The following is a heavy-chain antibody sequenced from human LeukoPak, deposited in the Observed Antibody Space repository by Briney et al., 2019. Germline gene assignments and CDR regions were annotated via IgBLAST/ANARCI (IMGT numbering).Heavy chain of an antibody. J-gene: IGHJ4*02. CDR3: ARGPPYCDSSGYCGG. D-gene: IGHD3-22*01. V-gene: IGHV1-2*06. CDR1: GYTFTGYY. Sequence: GASVKVSCKASGYTFTGYYMHWVRQAPGQGLEWMGRINPNSGGTNYAQKFQGRVTMTRDTSISTAYMELSRLRSDDTAVYYCARGPPYCDSSGYCGGWGQGTLVTVSS. CDR2: INPNSGGT.